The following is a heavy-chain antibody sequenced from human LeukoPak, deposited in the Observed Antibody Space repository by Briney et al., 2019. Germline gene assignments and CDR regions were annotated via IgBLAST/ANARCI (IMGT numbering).Heavy chain of an antibody. CDR3: AKDGGYYDSCGYYYGL. J-gene: IGHJ4*02. CDR1: GFTFSSYG. V-gene: IGHV3-30*02. D-gene: IGHD3-22*01. CDR2: IRYDGSNK. Sequence: PGGSLRLSCAASGFTFSSYGMHWVRQAPGKGLEWVAFIRYDGSNKYYADSVKGRFTISRDNSKNTLYLQMNSLRAEDTAVYYCAKDGGYYDSCGYYYGLWGQGTLVTVSS.